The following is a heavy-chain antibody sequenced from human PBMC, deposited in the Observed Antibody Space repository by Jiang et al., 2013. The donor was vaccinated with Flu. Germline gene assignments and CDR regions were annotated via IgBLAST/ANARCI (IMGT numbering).Heavy chain of an antibody. CDR3: ARGRHPGDYVNVDY. CDR1: GFTFDDYG. Sequence: ASGFTFDDYGMSWVRQAPGKGLEWVSGINWNGGSTGYADSVKGRFTISRDNAKNSLYLQMNSLRAEDTALYYCARGRHPGDYVNVDYWGQGTLVTVSS. CDR2: INWNGGST. D-gene: IGHD4-17*01. J-gene: IGHJ4*02. V-gene: IGHV3-20*03.